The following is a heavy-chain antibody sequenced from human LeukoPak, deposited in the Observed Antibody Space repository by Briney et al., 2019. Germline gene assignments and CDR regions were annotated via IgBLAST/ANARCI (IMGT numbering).Heavy chain of an antibody. D-gene: IGHD6-13*01. V-gene: IGHV3-21*01. CDR1: GFTFSSYS. J-gene: IGHJ4*02. Sequence: PGRSLRLSCAASGFTFSSYSMNWVRQAPGKGLEWVSSISSSSSYIYYADSVKGRFTISRDNAKNSLYLQMNSLRAEDTAVYYCARGVVAAAGPSVDYWGQGTLVTVSS. CDR2: ISSSSSYI. CDR3: ARGVVAAAGPSVDY.